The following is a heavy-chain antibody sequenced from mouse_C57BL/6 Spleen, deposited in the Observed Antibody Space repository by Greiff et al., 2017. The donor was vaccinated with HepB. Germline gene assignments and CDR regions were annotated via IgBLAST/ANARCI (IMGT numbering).Heavy chain of an antibody. V-gene: IGHV1-82*01. CDR3: ARSVEGLRPFAY. D-gene: IGHD2-4*01. CDR2: IYPGDGDT. J-gene: IGHJ3*01. Sequence: QVQLQQSGPELVKPGASVKISCKASGYAFSSSWMNWVKQRPGKGLEWIGRIYPGDGDTNYNGKFKGKATLTADKSSSTAYMQLSSLTSEESAVYFCARSVEGLRPFAYWGQWTLVTVSA. CDR1: GYAFSSSW.